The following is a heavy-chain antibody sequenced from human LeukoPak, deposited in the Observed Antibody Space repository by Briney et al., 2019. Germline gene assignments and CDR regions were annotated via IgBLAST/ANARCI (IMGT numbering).Heavy chain of an antibody. Sequence: GGSLRLSCAASGFTFGSYGMHWVRQAPGKGLEWVAVISYDGSNKYYADSVKGRFTISRDNSKNTLYLQMNSLRAEDTAVYYCAKSLWVPAAPSYYYYGMDVWGQGTTVTVSS. CDR2: ISYDGSNK. J-gene: IGHJ6*02. CDR3: AKSLWVPAAPSYYYYGMDV. CDR1: GFTFGSYG. V-gene: IGHV3-30*18. D-gene: IGHD2-2*01.